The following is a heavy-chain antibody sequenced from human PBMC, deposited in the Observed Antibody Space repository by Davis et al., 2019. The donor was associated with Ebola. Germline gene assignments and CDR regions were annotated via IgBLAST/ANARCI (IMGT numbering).Heavy chain of an antibody. J-gene: IGHJ4*02. CDR1: GFTFSSYA. CDR3: ARGGGRQQLVPRFDY. V-gene: IGHV3-30-3*01. D-gene: IGHD6-13*01. CDR2: ISYDGSNK. Sequence: GGSLRLSCAASGFTFSSYAMHWVRQAPGKGLEWVAVISYDGSNKYYADSVKGRFTISRDNSKNTLYLQMNSLRAEDTAVYYCARGGGRQQLVPRFDYWGQGTLVTVSS.